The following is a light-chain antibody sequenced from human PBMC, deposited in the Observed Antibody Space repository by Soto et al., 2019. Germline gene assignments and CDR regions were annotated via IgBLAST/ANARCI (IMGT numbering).Light chain of an antibody. Sequence: QSALTQPASVSGSPGQSITIFCAGTMRDIGAYNLVSWYQQHPGRAPQLIIYEVRNRPSGSSFRFSGSKSGNTASLTISGLQAEDEAYYYCSSFTSRSSLIFGGGTKLTVL. CDR3: SSFTSRSSLI. V-gene: IGLV2-14*01. J-gene: IGLJ2*01. CDR2: EVR. CDR1: MRDIGAYNL.